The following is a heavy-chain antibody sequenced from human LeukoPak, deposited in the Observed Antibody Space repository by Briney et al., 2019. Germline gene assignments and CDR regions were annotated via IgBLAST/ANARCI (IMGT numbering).Heavy chain of an antibody. CDR3: ARDYLVY. J-gene: IGHJ4*02. Sequence: GGSLRLSCAASGFTFSSYAMHWVCQAPGKGLEWVAVISYDGSNKYYADSVKGRFTISRDNSKNTLYLQMNSLRAEVTAVYYCARDYLVYWGQGTLVTVSS. V-gene: IGHV3-30*04. CDR1: GFTFSSYA. CDR2: ISYDGSNK.